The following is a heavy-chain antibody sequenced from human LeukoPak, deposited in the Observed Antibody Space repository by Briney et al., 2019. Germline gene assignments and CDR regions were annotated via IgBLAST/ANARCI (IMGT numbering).Heavy chain of an antibody. CDR2: ISGSGGST. Sequence: GGSLRLSCAASGFTFSIYAMSWVRQAPGKGLEWVSAISGSGGSTYYADSVKGRFTISRDNSKNTLYLQMNSLRAEDTAVYYCAKDLTVNGYQLLYSYYYYGMDVWGQGTTVTVSS. V-gene: IGHV3-23*01. D-gene: IGHD2-2*01. J-gene: IGHJ6*02. CDR1: GFTFSIYA. CDR3: AKDLTVNGYQLLYSYYYYGMDV.